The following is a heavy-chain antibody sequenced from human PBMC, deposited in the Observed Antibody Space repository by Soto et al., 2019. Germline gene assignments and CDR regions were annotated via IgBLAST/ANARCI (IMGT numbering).Heavy chain of an antibody. CDR2: INHSGST. Sequence: EALSRSCEVYGGSFSGYYWSWIRQPPGKGLEWIGEINHSGSTNYNPSLKSRVTISVDTSKNQFSLKLSSVTAADTAVYYCAQYYDFWSGYANWFDPWGQGTRVTVSS. CDR3: AQYYDFWSGYANWFDP. D-gene: IGHD3-3*01. J-gene: IGHJ5*02. V-gene: IGHV4-34*01. CDR1: GGSFSGYY.